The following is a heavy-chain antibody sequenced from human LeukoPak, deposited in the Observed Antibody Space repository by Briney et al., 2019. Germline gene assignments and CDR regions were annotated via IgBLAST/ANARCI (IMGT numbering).Heavy chain of an antibody. CDR1: GFIFSSEA. CDR2: ISVSGGST. J-gene: IGHJ6*02. CDR3: AKDPSRPAYYYYGMDV. Sequence: GGSLRLSCAASGFIFSSEAMSRVRQAPGKGLEWVSAISVSGGSTYYADSVKGRFTISRDNSKNTLYLQMNSLRAEDTAVYFCAKDPSRPAYYYYGMDVWGQGTTVTVSS. V-gene: IGHV3-23*01.